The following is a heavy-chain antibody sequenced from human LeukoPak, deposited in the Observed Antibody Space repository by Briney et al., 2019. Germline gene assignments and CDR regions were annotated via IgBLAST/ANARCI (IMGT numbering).Heavy chain of an antibody. J-gene: IGHJ6*02. CDR2: MNPNSGNT. Sequence: GASVKVSCKASGYTFTSYDINWVRQATGQGLEWMGWMNPNSGNTGYAQKFQGRVTMTRNTSISTAYMELSSLRSEDTAVYYCARGPIGGYSYGYGMDVWGQGTTVTVSS. V-gene: IGHV1-8*01. CDR3: ARGPIGGYSYGYGMDV. D-gene: IGHD5-18*01. CDR1: GYTFTSYD.